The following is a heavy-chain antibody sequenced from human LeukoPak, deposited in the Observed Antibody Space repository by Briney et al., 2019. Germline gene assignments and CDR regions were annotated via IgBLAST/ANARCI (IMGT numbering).Heavy chain of an antibody. CDR3: ERAQRYCSSTSCYLYFDY. CDR2: ISSSSSYT. V-gene: IGHV3-11*05. CDR1: GFTFSDYY. J-gene: IGHJ4*02. D-gene: IGHD2-2*01. Sequence: GGSLRLSCAASGFTFSDYYMSWIRQAPGKGLEWVSYISSSSSYTNYADSVKGRFTISRDNAKNSLYLQMNSLRAEDTAVYYCERAQRYCSSTSCYLYFDYWGQGTLVTV.